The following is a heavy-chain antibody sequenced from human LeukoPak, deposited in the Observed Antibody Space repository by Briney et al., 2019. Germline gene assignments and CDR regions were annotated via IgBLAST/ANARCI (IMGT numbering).Heavy chain of an antibody. CDR2: INHSGST. CDR1: GGSFSGYY. V-gene: IGHV4-34*01. Sequence: SETLSLTCAVYGGSFSGYYWSWIRQPPGKGLEWIGEINHSGSTNYNPSLKSRVTISVDTSKNQFSLKLSSVTAADTAVYYCARDLGVVVAASNWFDPWGQGTLVTVSS. D-gene: IGHD2-15*01. CDR3: ARDLGVVVAASNWFDP. J-gene: IGHJ5*02.